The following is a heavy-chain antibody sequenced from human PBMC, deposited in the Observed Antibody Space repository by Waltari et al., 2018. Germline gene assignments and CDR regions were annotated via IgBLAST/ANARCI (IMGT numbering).Heavy chain of an antibody. D-gene: IGHD6-13*01. CDR2: IYYSGST. J-gene: IGHJ6*02. Sequence: QVQLQESGPGLVKPSETLSLTCTVSGGSISSYYWSWIRQPPGQGLEWIGYIYYSGSTNYNPSLKSRVTISVDTSKNQFSLKLSSVTAADTAVYYCASQSSWGWGDYYYYYGMDVWGQGTTVTVSS. CDR1: GGSISSYY. V-gene: IGHV4-59*12. CDR3: ASQSSWGWGDYYYYYGMDV.